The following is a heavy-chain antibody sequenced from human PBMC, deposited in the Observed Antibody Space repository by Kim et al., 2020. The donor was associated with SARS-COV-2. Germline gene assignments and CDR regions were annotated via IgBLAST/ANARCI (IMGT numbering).Heavy chain of an antibody. Sequence: SETLSLTCAVSGGSISSSNWWSWVRQPPGKGLEWIGEIYHSGSTNYNPSLKSRVTISVDKSKNQFSLKLSSVTPADTAVYYCASKVVVTASGWFDPWGQGTLVTVSS. CDR2: IYHSGST. D-gene: IGHD2-21*02. V-gene: IGHV4-4*02. CDR3: ASKVVVTASGWFDP. J-gene: IGHJ5*02. CDR1: GGSISSSNW.